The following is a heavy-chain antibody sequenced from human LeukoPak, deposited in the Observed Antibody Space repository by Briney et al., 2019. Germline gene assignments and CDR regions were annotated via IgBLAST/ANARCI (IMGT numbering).Heavy chain of an antibody. CDR2: MNPNSGNT. CDR3: ARAPPIVGADSEGMDV. CDR1: GYTFTSYD. Sequence: ASVKVSCKASGYTFTSYDINWVRQATGQGLEWMGWMNPNSGNTGYAQKFQGRVTMTRNTSISTAYMELSSLRSEDTAVYYCARAPPIVGADSEGMDVWGQGTTVTVSS. J-gene: IGHJ6*02. D-gene: IGHD1-26*01. V-gene: IGHV1-8*01.